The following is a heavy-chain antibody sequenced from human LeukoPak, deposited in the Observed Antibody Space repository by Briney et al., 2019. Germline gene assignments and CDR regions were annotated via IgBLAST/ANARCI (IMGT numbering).Heavy chain of an antibody. CDR1: GFAISGYW. Sequence: GGSLRLSCAASGFAISGYWMSWVRQTPGKGLEWVASIGLDGSQQKYADSVKGRFTISRDNAKNSLFLQMIGLRAEDTAVYYCGGEPRMLAYWGQGTLVTVSS. CDR3: GGEPRMLAY. CDR2: IGLDGSQQ. D-gene: IGHD3-10*02. V-gene: IGHV3-7*01. J-gene: IGHJ4*02.